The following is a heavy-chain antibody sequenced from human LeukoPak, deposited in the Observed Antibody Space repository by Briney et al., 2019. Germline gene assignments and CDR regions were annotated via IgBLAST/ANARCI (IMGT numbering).Heavy chain of an antibody. Sequence: TLSLTCTVSGGSISSGDYYWSWIRQPPGKGLEWIGYIYYSGSTYYNPSLKSRVTISVDTSKNQFSLKLSSVTAADTGVYYCAGNLVATSSIDYWGQGTLVTVSS. V-gene: IGHV4-30-4*08. J-gene: IGHJ4*02. D-gene: IGHD5-12*01. CDR3: AGNLVATSSIDY. CDR1: GGSISSGDYY. CDR2: IYYSGST.